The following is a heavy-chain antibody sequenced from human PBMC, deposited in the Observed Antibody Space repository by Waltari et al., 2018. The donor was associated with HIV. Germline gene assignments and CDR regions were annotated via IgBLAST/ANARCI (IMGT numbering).Heavy chain of an antibody. CDR3: ARAPRGSNYGMDV. D-gene: IGHD6-13*01. Sequence: EVQLVETGGGLIQPGGSLRLSCAASGFTVSSNYMSWVRQAPGKGLEWVSVIYSGGSTYYADSVKGRFTISRDNSKNTLYLQMNSLRAEDTAVYYCARAPRGSNYGMDVWGQGTTVTVSS. V-gene: IGHV3-53*02. CDR2: IYSGGST. J-gene: IGHJ6*02. CDR1: GFTVSSNY.